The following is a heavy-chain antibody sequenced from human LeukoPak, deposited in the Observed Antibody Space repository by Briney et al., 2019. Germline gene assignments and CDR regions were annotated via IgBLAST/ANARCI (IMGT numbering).Heavy chain of an antibody. Sequence: PGGSLRLSCAASGFTFSGSAMHWVRQASGVGLEWVGRIRRKADNYATAYAASVKGRFTISRDDSKNTAYLQMNSLKTEDPAVYYCTVCSGDNCPTRAFDIWGQGPMVTVSS. CDR3: TVCSGDNCPTRAFDI. CDR2: IRRKADNYAT. D-gene: IGHD2-15*01. CDR1: GFTFSGSA. J-gene: IGHJ3*02. V-gene: IGHV3-73*01.